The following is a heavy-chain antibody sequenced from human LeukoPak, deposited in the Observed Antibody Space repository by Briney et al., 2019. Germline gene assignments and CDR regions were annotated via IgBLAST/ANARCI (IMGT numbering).Heavy chain of an antibody. Sequence: GESLKISCKASGYNFSNYWFGWVRQMPGKGLXXXXXXYPGDSDTRNSPSFQGQVTISADKSISTAYLQWSSLKAADTALYYCARRGYSGYEGSWFDYWGQGTLVTVSS. J-gene: IGHJ4*02. V-gene: IGHV5-51*01. CDR3: ARRGYSGYEGSWFDY. D-gene: IGHD5-12*01. CDR2: XYPGDSDT. CDR1: GYNFSNYW.